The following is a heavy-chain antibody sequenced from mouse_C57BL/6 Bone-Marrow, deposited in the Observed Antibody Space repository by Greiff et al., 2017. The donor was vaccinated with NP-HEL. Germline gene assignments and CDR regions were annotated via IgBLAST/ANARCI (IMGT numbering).Heavy chain of an antibody. CDR1: GYTFTSYG. J-gene: IGHJ3*01. D-gene: IGHD1-1*01. CDR2: IYPRSGNT. Sequence: QVQLKESGAELARPGASVKLSCKASGYTFTSYGISWVKQRTGQGLEWIGEIYPRSGNTYYNEKFKGKATLTADKSSSTAYMELRSLTSEDSAVYFCAQGDYYGSNAWFAYWGKGTLVTVSA. V-gene: IGHV1-81*01. CDR3: AQGDYYGSNAWFAY.